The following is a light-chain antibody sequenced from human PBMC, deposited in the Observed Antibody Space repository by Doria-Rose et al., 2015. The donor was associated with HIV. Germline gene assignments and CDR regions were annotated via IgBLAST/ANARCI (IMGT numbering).Light chain of an antibody. CDR3: HQYGTSWT. V-gene: IGKV3-20*01. Sequence: EIVMTQSPGTLSLSPRERATLSCRASQSFSNTYLAWYQQKPGQAPSLLIYDGSTRATGIPDRFSASGSGTDFTLTINRLEPEDFALYYCHQYGTSWTFGQGTKVEI. J-gene: IGKJ1*01. CDR1: QSFSNTY. CDR2: DGS.